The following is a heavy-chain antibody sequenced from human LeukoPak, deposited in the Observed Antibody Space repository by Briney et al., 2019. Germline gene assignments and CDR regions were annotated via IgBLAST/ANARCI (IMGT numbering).Heavy chain of an antibody. CDR1: GFILENYA. J-gene: IGHJ4*02. V-gene: IGHV3-9*01. Sequence: GGSLRLSCEASGFILENYAMHWVRQAPGKGLEWISGISWHSGTINYAASVKGRFSISRVNAKSSLYLQMDNLRPEDTALDYWTRAERLLEWNRRGDVDYWGQGTLVTVSS. D-gene: IGHD3-3*01. CDR2: ISWHSGTI. CDR3: TRAERLLEWNRRGDVDY.